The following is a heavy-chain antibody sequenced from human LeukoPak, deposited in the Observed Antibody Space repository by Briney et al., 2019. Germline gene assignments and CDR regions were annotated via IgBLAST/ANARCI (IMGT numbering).Heavy chain of an antibody. Sequence: SETLSLTCTVSGGSISSYYWSWIRRPPGKGLEWMGHISYDESPNYTPSLKSRLTMSVDTSKNPFSLTLKSVTAADTAVYYCARSLYDGSGYYRWLFDFWGQGIPVTVSS. CDR1: GGSISSYY. V-gene: IGHV4-59*01. D-gene: IGHD3-22*01. CDR2: ISYDESP. CDR3: ARSLYDGSGYYRWLFDF. J-gene: IGHJ4*02.